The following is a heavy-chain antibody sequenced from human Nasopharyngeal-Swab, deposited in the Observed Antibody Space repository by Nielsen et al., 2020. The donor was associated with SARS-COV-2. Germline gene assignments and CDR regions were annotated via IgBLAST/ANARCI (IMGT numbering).Heavy chain of an antibody. CDR3: ARRGLVGVTISFDY. Sequence: WIRQPSGKGLEWIGEIYNTGSTNYNPSLRSRVTMSVDKSKNQFSLKLSSVTAADTAVYYCARRGLVGVTISFDYWGQGTLVTVSS. V-gene: IGHV4-4*02. J-gene: IGHJ4*02. CDR2: IYNTGST. D-gene: IGHD1-26*01.